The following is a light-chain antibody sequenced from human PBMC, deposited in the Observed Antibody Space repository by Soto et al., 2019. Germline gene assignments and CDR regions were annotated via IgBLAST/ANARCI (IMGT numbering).Light chain of an antibody. CDR1: QSVRSNY. Sequence: EIVLTQSPGTLSLSPGDRATLSCRASQSVRSNYLAWYQQKPGQAPRLLISGASNRATGIPDRLSGSASGISVTITIGSREPEDSEMYYYQEDGSPPRTFDQGTKVEVK. V-gene: IGKV3-20*01. J-gene: IGKJ1*01. CDR2: GAS. CDR3: QEDGSPPRT.